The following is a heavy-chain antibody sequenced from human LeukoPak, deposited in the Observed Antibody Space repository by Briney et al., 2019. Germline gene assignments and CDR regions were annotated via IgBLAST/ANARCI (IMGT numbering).Heavy chain of an antibody. D-gene: IGHD3-22*01. CDR3: ARGITMIDTYYYYMDV. J-gene: IGHJ6*03. V-gene: IGHV3-7*01. CDR2: IKQDGSEK. Sequence: GGSLILSCAASGFTFNSYWMSWVRQAPGKGLEWVANIKQDGSEKYYVDSVKGRFTISRDNAKNSLYLQMNSLIAEDTAVYYCARGITMIDTYYYYMDVWGKGTTVTVPS. CDR1: GFTFNSYW.